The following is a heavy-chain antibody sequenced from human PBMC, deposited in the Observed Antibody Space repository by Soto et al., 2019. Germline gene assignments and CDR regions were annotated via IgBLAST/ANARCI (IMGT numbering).Heavy chain of an antibody. D-gene: IGHD3-22*01. Sequence: GGSLRLSCAASGFTFSSYGMHWVRQAPGKGLEWVAVISYDGSNKYYADSVKGRFTISRDNSKNTLYLQMNSLRAEDTAVYYWAKDSWLLEYYYYYGMDVWGQGTTVTVSS. J-gene: IGHJ6*02. V-gene: IGHV3-30*18. CDR1: GFTFSSYG. CDR2: ISYDGSNK. CDR3: AKDSWLLEYYYYYGMDV.